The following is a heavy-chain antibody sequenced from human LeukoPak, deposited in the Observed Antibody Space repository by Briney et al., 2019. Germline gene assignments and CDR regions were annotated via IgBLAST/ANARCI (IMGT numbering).Heavy chain of an antibody. CDR1: GFTFSSYN. V-gene: IGHV3-48*01. D-gene: IGHD3-10*01. CDR2: ISSTSRTL. Sequence: GGSLRLSCAASGFTFSSYNMNWVRQAPGKGLEWVSYISSTSRTLYYADSVKGRFTISRDNAKNSLYLQMNSLRAEDTAVYYCAKDSTPTTTYYYGSGSSWNYWGQGTLVTVSS. CDR3: AKDSTPTTTYYYGSGSSWNY. J-gene: IGHJ4*02.